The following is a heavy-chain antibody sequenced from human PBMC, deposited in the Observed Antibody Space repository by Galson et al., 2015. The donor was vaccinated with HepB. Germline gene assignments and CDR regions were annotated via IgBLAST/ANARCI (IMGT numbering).Heavy chain of an antibody. V-gene: IGHV4-39*07. J-gene: IGHJ4*02. CDR1: GGSISSSSYY. CDR3: ARDPLGFRITMVRGVIMPDYFDY. Sequence: ETLSLTCTVSGGSISSSSYYWGWIRQPPGKGLEWIGSIYYSGSTYYNPSLKSRVTISVDTSKNQFSLKLSSVTAADTAVYYCARDPLGFRITMVRGVIMPDYFDYWGQGTLVTVSS. D-gene: IGHD3-10*01. CDR2: IYYSGST.